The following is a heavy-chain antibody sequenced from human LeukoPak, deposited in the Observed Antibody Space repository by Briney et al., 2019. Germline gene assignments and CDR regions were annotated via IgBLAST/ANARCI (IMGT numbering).Heavy chain of an antibody. CDR1: GGSFSGYY. Sequence: SETLSLTCAVYGGSFSGYYWSWIRQPPGKGLEWIGEINHSGSTNYNPSLKSRVTISVDTSKNQFSLKLSSVTAADTAVYYYARGGYSGYDWGQGTLVTVSS. J-gene: IGHJ4*02. D-gene: IGHD5-12*01. V-gene: IGHV4-34*01. CDR2: INHSGST. CDR3: ARGGYSGYD.